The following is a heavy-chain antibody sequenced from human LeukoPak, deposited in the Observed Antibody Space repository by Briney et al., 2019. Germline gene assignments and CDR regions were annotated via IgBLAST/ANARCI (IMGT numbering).Heavy chain of an antibody. CDR2: IKEDGRGE. J-gene: IGHJ4*02. V-gene: IGHV3-7*01. Sequence: PGGSLRLSCAASGVTFSTSWMSWVRQAPGTGPEWVANIKEDGRGENYVDSVKGRFTISRDNAKNSLYLQMNSLRAEDTAVYYCARGGLWGQGTLVTVSS. CDR1: GVTFSTSW. CDR3: ARGGL.